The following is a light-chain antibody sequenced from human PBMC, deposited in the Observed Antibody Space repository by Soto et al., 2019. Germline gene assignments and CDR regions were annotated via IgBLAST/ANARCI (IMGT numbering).Light chain of an antibody. V-gene: IGLV1-40*01. CDR2: GNS. Sequence: VVTQPPSVSGAPGQRVTISCTGSSSNIGAGYDVHWYQQLPRTAPKLLIYGNSNRPSGVPDRFSGSKSGTSASLAITGLQAEDEADYYCQSYDSSLSGYVVFGGGTKLTVL. J-gene: IGLJ2*01. CDR3: QSYDSSLSGYVV. CDR1: SSNIGAGYD.